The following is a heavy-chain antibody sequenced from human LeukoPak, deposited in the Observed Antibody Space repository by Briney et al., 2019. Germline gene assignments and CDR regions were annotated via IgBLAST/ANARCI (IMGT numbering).Heavy chain of an antibody. D-gene: IGHD2-21*01. Sequence: AVKVSCKASGGTFSSYAISWVRQAPGQGLEWMGRIIPILGIANYAQKFQGRVTITADKSTSTAYMELSSLRSEDTAVYYCARIPVAGDTGYWGQGTLVTVSS. CDR1: GGTFSSYA. V-gene: IGHV1-69*04. CDR3: ARIPVAGDTGY. CDR2: IIPILGIA. J-gene: IGHJ4*02.